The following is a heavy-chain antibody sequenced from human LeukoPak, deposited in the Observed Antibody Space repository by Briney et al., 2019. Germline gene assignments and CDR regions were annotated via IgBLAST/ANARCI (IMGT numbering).Heavy chain of an antibody. CDR1: GFTFSSYG. CDR3: AKGGDGGDAFDI. D-gene: IGHD2-21*02. J-gene: IGHJ3*02. V-gene: IGHV3-30*18. CDR2: ISYDGSNK. Sequence: GGSLRLSCAASGFTFSSYGMHWVRQAPGKGLEWVAVISYDGSNKYYADSVKGRFTISRDNSKNTLYLQMNSLRAEDTAVYYCAKGGDGGDAFDIWGQGTMVTVSS.